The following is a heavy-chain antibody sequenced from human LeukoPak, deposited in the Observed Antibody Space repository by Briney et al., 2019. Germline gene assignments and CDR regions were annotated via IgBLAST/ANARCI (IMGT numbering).Heavy chain of an antibody. CDR1: GYAFNTAG. V-gene: IGHV3-15*01. CDR2: IKSETDGGTT. CDR3: TTGGPGEYCRGADSPIGWYFDV. Sequence: GGTLRLSCAASGYAFNTAGVCWGCQAPGKGLGGGGRIKSETDGGTTDYAAPVTRRVSISRANSENTLYLEMHSLKTDDTAVYYCTTGGPGEYCRGADSPIGWYFDVWGRGTLLTVSS. J-gene: IGHJ2*01. D-gene: IGHD2-15*01.